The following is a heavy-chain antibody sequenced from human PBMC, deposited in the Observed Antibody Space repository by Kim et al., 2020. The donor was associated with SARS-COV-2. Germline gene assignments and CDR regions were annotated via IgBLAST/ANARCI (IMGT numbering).Heavy chain of an antibody. CDR1: GFTFSSYS. Sequence: GGSLRLSCAASGFTFSSYSMNWVRQAPGKGLEWVSSISSSSSYIYYADSVKGRFTISRDNAKNSLYLQMNSLRAEDTAVYYCARLTTTVTTRWFDPWGQGTLVTVYS. J-gene: IGHJ5*02. V-gene: IGHV3-21*01. CDR2: ISSSSSYI. D-gene: IGHD4-17*01. CDR3: ARLTTTVTTRWFDP.